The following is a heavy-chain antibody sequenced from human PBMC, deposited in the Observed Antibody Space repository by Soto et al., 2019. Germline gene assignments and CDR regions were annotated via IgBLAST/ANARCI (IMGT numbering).Heavy chain of an antibody. CDR2: IYYLGST. CDR1: CGSFSAYF. J-gene: IGHJ4*02. V-gene: IGHV4-59*01. D-gene: IGHD3-10*01. Sequence: LTRSASCGSFSAYFSSWIRHSPGKGLEWIGYIYYLGSTDYNPSLKSRVTISVDTSKRQFSLRLTSVTAADTAVYYCERDGYDGSGSPYPAYWGPGTQVTVSS. CDR3: ERDGYDGSGSPYPAY.